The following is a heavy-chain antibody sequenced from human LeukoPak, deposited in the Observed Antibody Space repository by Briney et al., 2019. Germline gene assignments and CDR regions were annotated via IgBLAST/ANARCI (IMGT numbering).Heavy chain of an antibody. CDR2: INSDGSST. CDR3: AREFTPSVYYDSSGYYDY. Sequence: GGSLRLSCAASGFTFSSYWMHWVRQAPGKGLVWVSRINSDGSSTSYADSVKGRFTISRDNAKNTLYLQMNSLRAEDTAVYYCAREFTPSVYYDSSGYYDYWGQGTLVTVSS. CDR1: GFTFSSYW. D-gene: IGHD3-22*01. V-gene: IGHV3-74*01. J-gene: IGHJ4*02.